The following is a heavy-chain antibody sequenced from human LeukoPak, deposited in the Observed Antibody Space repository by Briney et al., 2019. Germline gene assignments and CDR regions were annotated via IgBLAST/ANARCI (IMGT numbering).Heavy chain of an antibody. CDR1: GFTFSSYD. V-gene: IGHV3-13*01. D-gene: IGHD5-18*01. J-gene: IGHJ4*02. CDR2: IGTAGDT. CDR3: ARGRGYSYGLSPPDY. Sequence: GGSLRLSCAASGFTFSSYDMHWVRHATGKGLEWVSAIGTAGDTYYPGSVKGRFTISRENPKNSLYLQMNSLRAGDTAVYYCARGRGYSYGLSPPDYWGQGTLVTVSS.